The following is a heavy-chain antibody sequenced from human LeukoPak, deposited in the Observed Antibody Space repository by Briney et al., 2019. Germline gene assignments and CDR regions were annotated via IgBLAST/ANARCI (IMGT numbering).Heavy chain of an antibody. V-gene: IGHV3-30*02. J-gene: IGHJ4*02. D-gene: IGHD3-22*01. CDR3: AKYYYDSSGYYGHYFDY. Sequence: GGSLRLSCAASGFTFSSYGMYWVRQAPGKGLEWVAVIWYDGSNKYYADSVKGRFTISRDNSKNTLYLQMNSLRAEDTAVYYCAKYYYDSSGYYGHYFDYWGQGALVTVSS. CDR1: GFTFSSYG. CDR2: IWYDGSNK.